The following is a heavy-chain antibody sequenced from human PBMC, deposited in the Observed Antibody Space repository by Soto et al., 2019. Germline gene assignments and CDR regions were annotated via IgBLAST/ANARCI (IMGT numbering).Heavy chain of an antibody. D-gene: IGHD3-22*01. CDR1: GFTFSDYY. Sequence: KPGGSLRLSCAASGFTFSDYYMSWIRQAPGKGLEWVSYISSSGSTIYYADSVKGRFTISRDNAKNSLYLQMNSLRAEDTAVYYCARDLVETSYYYDRRFDPWGQGTLVTVSS. CDR2: ISSSGSTI. CDR3: ARDLVETSYYYDRRFDP. V-gene: IGHV3-11*01. J-gene: IGHJ5*02.